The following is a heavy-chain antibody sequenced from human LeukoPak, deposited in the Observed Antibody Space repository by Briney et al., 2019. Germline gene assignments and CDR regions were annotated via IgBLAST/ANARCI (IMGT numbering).Heavy chain of an antibody. V-gene: IGHV4-38-2*01. Sequence: SETLSLTCAVSGYSISSGYYWDWIRQPPGKGLEWIGSIYHSGSTYYNPSLKSRVTISVDTSKNQFSLKLSSVTAADTAVYYCATSYYGSGSYYSLYFDYWGQGTLVTVSS. CDR3: ATSYYGSGSYYSLYFDY. J-gene: IGHJ4*02. CDR1: GYSISSGYY. CDR2: IYHSGST. D-gene: IGHD3-10*01.